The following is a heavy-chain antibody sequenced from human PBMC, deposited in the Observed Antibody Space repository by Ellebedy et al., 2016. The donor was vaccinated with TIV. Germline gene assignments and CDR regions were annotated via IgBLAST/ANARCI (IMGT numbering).Heavy chain of an antibody. J-gene: IGHJ4*02. CDR1: GFTFADYP. CDR3: ARGGATKSLDD. Sequence: GGSLRLXXAASGFTFADYPMHWVRQTPGKGLEWVSLISWDGDSTYYAASVEGRFTISRDNRKYSLFLQMNSLRTEDTALYYCARGGATKSLDDWGRGTLVSVSS. D-gene: IGHD5-12*01. CDR2: ISWDGDST. V-gene: IGHV3-43*01.